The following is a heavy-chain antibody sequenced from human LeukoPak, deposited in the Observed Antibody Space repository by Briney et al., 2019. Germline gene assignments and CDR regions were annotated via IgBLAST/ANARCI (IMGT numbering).Heavy chain of an antibody. CDR3: AKERYTATFTALLDY. V-gene: IGHV3-23*01. CDR2: ISGSAGTT. CDR1: GFTFSSYA. J-gene: IGHJ4*02. Sequence: GGSLRLSCAASGFTFSSYAMSWVRQAPGKGLEWVSTISGSAGTTYYADSVKGRLTISRDNSKNTLYLRMNDLRAEDTAVYYCAKERYTATFTALLDYWGQGTLVTVSS. D-gene: IGHD5-18*01.